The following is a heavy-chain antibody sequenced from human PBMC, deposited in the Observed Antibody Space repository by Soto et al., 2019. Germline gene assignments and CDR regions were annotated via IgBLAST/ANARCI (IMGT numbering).Heavy chain of an antibody. Sequence: VQLVESGGGLVQPGRSLRLSCAASGFTFDDYAMHWVRQAPGKGLEWVSGLSWHSGVIAYADSVKGRFTISRDNAKNSLYLQMDSLRAEDTALYYCAKDLTAWPASSFDSWGQGTLVTVSS. J-gene: IGHJ4*02. CDR3: AKDLTAWPASSFDS. V-gene: IGHV3-9*01. D-gene: IGHD6-6*01. CDR1: GFTFDDYA. CDR2: LSWHSGVI.